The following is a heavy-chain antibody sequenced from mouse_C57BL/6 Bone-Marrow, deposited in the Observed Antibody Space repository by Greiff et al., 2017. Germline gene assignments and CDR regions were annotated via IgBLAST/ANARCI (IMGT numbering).Heavy chain of an antibody. D-gene: IGHD1-1*01. V-gene: IGHV1-59*01. CDR3: ARLYYYGPYWYFDV. CDR2: IDPSDSYT. Sequence: VQLQQPGAELVRPGTSVKLSCKASGYTFTSYWMHWVKQRPGQGLEWIGVIDPSDSYTNYNQKFKGKATLTVDTSSSTAYMQLSSLTSEDSAVYYCARLYYYGPYWYFDVWGTGTTVTVSS. J-gene: IGHJ1*03. CDR1: GYTFTSYW.